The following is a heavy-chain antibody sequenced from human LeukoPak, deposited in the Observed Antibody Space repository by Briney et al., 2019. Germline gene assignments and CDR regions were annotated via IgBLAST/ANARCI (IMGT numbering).Heavy chain of an antibody. CDR3: ARRAGYYGSSGYYSLDY. CDR1: GYSFTSYW. D-gene: IGHD3-22*01. V-gene: IGHV5-51*01. Sequence: GESLHISCKGSGYSFTSYWIVWVRQLPGKGLEWMGIIFPGDSDTTYSPSFQGQVTISADKSVSTAYLQWSSLKASDTAMYYRARRAGYYGSSGYYSLDYWGQGTLVTVSS. J-gene: IGHJ4*02. CDR2: IFPGDSDT.